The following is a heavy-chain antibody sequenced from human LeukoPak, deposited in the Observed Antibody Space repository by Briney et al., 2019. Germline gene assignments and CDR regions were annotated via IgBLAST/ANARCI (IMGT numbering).Heavy chain of an antibody. D-gene: IGHD1-26*01. CDR2: IYYSGST. Sequence: SETLSLTCTVSGGSISSSSYYWGWIRQPPGKGLEWIGSIYYSGSTYYNPSLKSRVTISVDTSKNQFSLKLRSVTAADTAVYFCARLRRVGATPFDYWGQGTLVIVSS. V-gene: IGHV4-39*01. CDR1: GGSISSSSYY. J-gene: IGHJ4*02. CDR3: ARLRRVGATPFDY.